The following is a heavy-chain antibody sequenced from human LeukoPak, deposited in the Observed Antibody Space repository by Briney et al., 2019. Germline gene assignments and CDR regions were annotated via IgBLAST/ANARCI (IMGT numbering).Heavy chain of an antibody. D-gene: IGHD6-13*01. V-gene: IGHV3-74*01. J-gene: IGHJ5*02. Sequence: GGSLRLSCAASGFTFSSYWMHWVRQAPGKGLVWASRINSDGSSTSYADSVKGRFTISRDNAKNTLYLQMNSLRAEDTAVYYCARDLYSSSWYVSFWFDPWAREPWSPSPQ. CDR1: GFTFSSYW. CDR2: INSDGSST. CDR3: ARDLYSSSWYVSFWFDP.